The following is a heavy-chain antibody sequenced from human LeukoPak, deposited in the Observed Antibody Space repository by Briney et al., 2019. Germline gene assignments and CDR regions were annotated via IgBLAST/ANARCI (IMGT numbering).Heavy chain of an antibody. V-gene: IGHV3-30*02. Sequence: GGSLRLSCAASGFTFSKYGMHWVRQAPGKGLEWVAFIRYDGSNKYYADSVKGRFTISRDNSKNTLYLQMNSLRPEDTAVYHCARSYGSESYSDFDYWGQGTLVTVSS. J-gene: IGHJ4*02. CDR2: IRYDGSNK. CDR3: ARSYGSESYSDFDY. D-gene: IGHD3-10*01. CDR1: GFTFSKYG.